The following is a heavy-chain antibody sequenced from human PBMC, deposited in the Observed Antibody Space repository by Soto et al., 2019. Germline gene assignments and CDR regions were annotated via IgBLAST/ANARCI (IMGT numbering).Heavy chain of an antibody. Sequence: PGGPLRLSCAASGFTFSSYTMNWVRQAPGKGLEWVSSISSGSSYIYYADSVKGRFTISRDNAKNSLFLQMNSLRAEDTAVYYCARDILSGGAYPDYWGQGTKVTVSS. V-gene: IGHV3-21*01. D-gene: IGHD3-10*01. CDR1: GFTFSSYT. CDR3: ARDILSGGAYPDY. CDR2: ISSGSSYI. J-gene: IGHJ4*02.